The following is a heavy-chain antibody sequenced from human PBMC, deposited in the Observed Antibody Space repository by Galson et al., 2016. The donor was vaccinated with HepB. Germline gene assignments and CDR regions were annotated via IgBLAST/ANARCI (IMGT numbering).Heavy chain of an antibody. V-gene: IGHV1-69*13. D-gene: IGHD5-18*01. Sequence: SVKVSCTGSGDTFSKHGINWVRQAPGQGLEWFGGITTIFGNSNYEQNCQGRVTITADESTNTASMELISLRSEDTAVYFCARSYYMSTEGYRPFDSWSQGTLVTVSS. J-gene: IGHJ4*02. CDR1: GDTFSKHG. CDR3: ARSYYMSTEGYRPFDS. CDR2: ITTIFGNS.